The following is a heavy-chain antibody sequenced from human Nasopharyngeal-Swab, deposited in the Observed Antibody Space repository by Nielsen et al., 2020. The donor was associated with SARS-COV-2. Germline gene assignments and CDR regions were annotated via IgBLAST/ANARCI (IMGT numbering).Heavy chain of an antibody. J-gene: IGHJ4*02. CDR1: GYTFTSYG. D-gene: IGHD3-3*01. CDR2: ISAYNGNT. V-gene: IGHV1-18*01. Sequence: AAVKDSCKASGYTFTSYGISWVRQAPGQRLEWMGWISAYNGNTNYAQKLQGRVTMTTDTSTSTAYMELRSLRSDDTAVYYCARENSPPTYYDFWSGYSPNYFDYWGQGTLVTVSS. CDR3: ARENSPPTYYDFWSGYSPNYFDY.